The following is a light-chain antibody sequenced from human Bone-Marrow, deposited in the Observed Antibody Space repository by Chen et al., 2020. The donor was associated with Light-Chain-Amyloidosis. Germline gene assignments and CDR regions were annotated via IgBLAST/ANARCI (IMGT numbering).Light chain of an antibody. V-gene: IGLV2-14*01. CDR2: DVS. CDR3: SSYTSSNTLV. Sequence: QSAMTQPASVSGSPGQSLTISCTGTSSDVGDYNYVSWYQQHPGKAPKLMIYDVSNRPSGVSNRFSGSKSGNTASLTISGLQAEDEADYYCSSYTSSNTLVFGGGTKLTVL. J-gene: IGLJ2*01. CDR1: SSDVGDYNY.